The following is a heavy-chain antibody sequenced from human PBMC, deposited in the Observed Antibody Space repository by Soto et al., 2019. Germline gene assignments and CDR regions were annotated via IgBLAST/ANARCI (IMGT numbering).Heavy chain of an antibody. V-gene: IGHV3-23*01. CDR1: GFTFNSND. Sequence: GSLRLSCAASGFTFNSNDMTWVRQAPGKGLEWVSTISSSGAFTYHADSVRGRLTISRDNSKNTVYLQMNSLRAEDTAVYYCVKHQVSLVRGISPFDYWGQGALVTVSS. J-gene: IGHJ4*02. CDR3: VKHQVSLVRGISPFDY. CDR2: ISSSGAFT. D-gene: IGHD3-10*01.